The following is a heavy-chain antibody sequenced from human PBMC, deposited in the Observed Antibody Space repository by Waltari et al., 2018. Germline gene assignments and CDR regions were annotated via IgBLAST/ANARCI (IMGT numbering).Heavy chain of an antibody. J-gene: IGHJ6*02. V-gene: IGHV3-23*01. CDR3: AKDLFEVVAAAPPPYYYYYGMDV. CDR2: ISGSGGST. CDR1: GFTFSSYA. D-gene: IGHD2-15*01. Sequence: EVQLLESGGGLVQPGGSLRLSCAASGFTFSSYAMSWVRQAPGKGLEWVSAISGSGGSTYYADSVKGRFTISRDNSKNTLYLQMNSLRAEDTAVYYCAKDLFEVVAAAPPPYYYYYGMDVWGQGTTVTVSS.